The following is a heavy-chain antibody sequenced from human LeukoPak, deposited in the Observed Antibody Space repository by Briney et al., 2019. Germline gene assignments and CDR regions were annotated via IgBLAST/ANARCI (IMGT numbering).Heavy chain of an antibody. Sequence: GGSLRLSCATSGFSLTTYWMSWVRQAPGKGLEWVANIKPDGRGTFYVDSVKGRFTISRDNAKNSVYLQMNSLGEEDTAVYYCTEVDGPWGQGTPVTVSS. D-gene: IGHD2-8*01. CDR3: TEVDGP. J-gene: IGHJ5*02. CDR1: GFSLTTYW. V-gene: IGHV3-7*01. CDR2: IKPDGRGT.